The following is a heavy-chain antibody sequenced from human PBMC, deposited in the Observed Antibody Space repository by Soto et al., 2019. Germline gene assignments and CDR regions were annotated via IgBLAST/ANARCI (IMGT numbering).Heavy chain of an antibody. CDR1: GGSISSYY. CDR2: IYYSGST. J-gene: IGHJ4*02. V-gene: IGHV4-59*01. CDR3: ARVSSRYSYGQSLDY. D-gene: IGHD5-18*01. Sequence: QVQLQESGPGLVKPSETLSLTCTVSGGSISSYYWSWIRQPPGKGLEWSGYIYYSGSTNYNPSLKSRVTISVDTSKNQFSLKLSSVTAADTAVYYCARVSSRYSYGQSLDYWGQGTLVTVSS.